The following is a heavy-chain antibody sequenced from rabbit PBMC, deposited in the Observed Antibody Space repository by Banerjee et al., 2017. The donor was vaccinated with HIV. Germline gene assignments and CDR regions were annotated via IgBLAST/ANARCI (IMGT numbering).Heavy chain of an antibody. D-gene: IGHD8-1*01. CDR3: ARRDYGSSTYYDL. V-gene: IGHV1S40*01. J-gene: IGHJ4*01. Sequence: QQLVESGGGLVKPGASLTLTCTASGFSFSSGYDMCWVRQAPGKGLEWIGIIYTGSSGNTYYANWAKGRFTISKTSSTTVTLQMTSLTAADTATYFCARRDYGSSTYYDLWGPGTLVTVS. CDR1: GFSFSSGYD. CDR2: IYTGSSGNT.